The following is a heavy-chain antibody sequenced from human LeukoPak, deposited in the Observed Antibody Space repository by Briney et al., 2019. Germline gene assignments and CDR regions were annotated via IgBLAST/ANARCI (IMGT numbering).Heavy chain of an antibody. Sequence: GGSLRLSCAASGFTFSSYAMSWVRQAPGKGLEWVSAISGSGGRTYYADFVKGRFTISRDNSKNTLFLQMNSLRAEDTAVYYCAKDGYTEWLGLYYFDYWGQGTLVTVSS. CDR2: ISGSGGRT. D-gene: IGHD6-19*01. CDR1: GFTFSSYA. CDR3: AKDGYTEWLGLYYFDY. J-gene: IGHJ4*02. V-gene: IGHV3-23*01.